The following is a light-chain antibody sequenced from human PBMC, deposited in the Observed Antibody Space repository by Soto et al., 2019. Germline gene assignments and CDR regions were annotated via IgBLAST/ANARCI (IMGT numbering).Light chain of an antibody. J-gene: IGKJ5*01. Sequence: EIVLTQSPGTLSLSPGERATLSCWAGQSVDSNSLAWYQQRPGQAPRLLIYDISTRAAGIPDRFSASGSGTAFSLTISRLEPEDFAMYYCQQYGTSLPITFGQGTLLEIK. CDR3: QQYGTSLPIT. CDR2: DIS. CDR1: QSVDSNS. V-gene: IGKV3-20*01.